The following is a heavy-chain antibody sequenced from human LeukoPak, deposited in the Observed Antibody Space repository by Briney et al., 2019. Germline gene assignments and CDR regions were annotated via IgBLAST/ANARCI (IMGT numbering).Heavy chain of an antibody. V-gene: IGHV4-34*01. Sequence: PSETLSLTCAVSGGSFSAYYWSWIRQPPGKGLEWIGGIDHSGSTNYNPSLKSRVTISVDTSKNQFSLKLSSVTAADTAVYYCARKKRNCSSTSCYVYFDYWGQGTLVTVSS. J-gene: IGHJ4*02. D-gene: IGHD2-2*01. CDR2: IDHSGST. CDR3: ARKKRNCSSTSCYVYFDY. CDR1: GGSFSAYY.